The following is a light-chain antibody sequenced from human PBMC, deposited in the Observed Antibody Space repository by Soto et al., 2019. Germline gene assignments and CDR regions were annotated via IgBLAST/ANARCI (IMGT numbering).Light chain of an antibody. Sequence: EIQMTQSPSTLSSSAGDRATITCRASQSISSCLAWYQQKPGKAPRLLIYDASSLESGVPSRFSGSGSGTEFTLTISSLELDDFATYYCQQYNSYPWTFGQGTKVEIK. J-gene: IGKJ1*01. CDR3: QQYNSYPWT. CDR2: DAS. V-gene: IGKV1-5*01. CDR1: QSISSC.